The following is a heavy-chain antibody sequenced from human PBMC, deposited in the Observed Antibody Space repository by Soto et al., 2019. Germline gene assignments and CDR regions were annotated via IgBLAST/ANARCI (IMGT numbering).Heavy chain of an antibody. CDR2: IIPIFGTA. D-gene: IGHD3-22*01. CDR3: ASRSSGSSGYYLGAFDI. V-gene: IGHV1-69*01. Sequence: QVQLVQSGAEVKKPGSSVKVSCKASGGTFSSYAISWVRQAPGQGLEWMGGIIPIFGTANYAQKFQGRVTITADQSRRTAYMELSSLRSEDTAVYYCASRSSGSSGYYLGAFDIWGQGTMVTVSS. J-gene: IGHJ3*02. CDR1: GGTFSSYA.